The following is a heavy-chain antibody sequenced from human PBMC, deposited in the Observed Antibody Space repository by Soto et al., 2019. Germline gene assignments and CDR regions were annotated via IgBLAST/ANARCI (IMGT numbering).Heavy chain of an antibody. D-gene: IGHD6-13*01. CDR2: INSDESTT. CDR1: GFTFSSYW. J-gene: IGHJ4*02. CDR3: TRGGASTSSWYPFDY. V-gene: IGHV3-74*01. Sequence: EVHLVESGGGLVQPGGSLRLSCAASGFTFSSYWMHWVRQAPGKGLVWVSRINSDESTTTYADSVKGRFTISRDNAENTRYLQMNSLRAEDTAVYYCTRGGASTSSWYPFDYWGQGTLVTVSS.